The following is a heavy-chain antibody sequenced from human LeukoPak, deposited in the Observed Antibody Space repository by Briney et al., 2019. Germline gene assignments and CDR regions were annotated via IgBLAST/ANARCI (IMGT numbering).Heavy chain of an antibody. CDR1: GFTFSSYA. J-gene: IGHJ4*02. V-gene: IGHV3-30*04. CDR3: ARASNYYDSSGYTGYYFDY. CDR2: ISYDGSKK. D-gene: IGHD3-22*01. Sequence: GGSLRLSCAASGFTFSSYAMHWVRQAPGKGLEWVAVISYDGSKKYYADSVKGRFTISKDNSKNTLYLQMNSLRAEDTAVYYCARASNYYDSSGYTGYYFDYWGQGTLVTVSS.